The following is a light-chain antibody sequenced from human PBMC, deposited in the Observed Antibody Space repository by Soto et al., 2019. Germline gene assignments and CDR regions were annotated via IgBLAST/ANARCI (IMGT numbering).Light chain of an antibody. J-gene: IGLJ1*01. CDR3: SSYAANTVSLYV. V-gene: IGLV2-14*01. CDR2: EVS. Sequence: QSVLTQPASVSGSPGQSITISCSGTSRDIGSNSYVSWYQQHPGKAPKVMIYEVSNRPSGVSNRFSGSKSGNTASLTISGLQDEDEADYYCSSYAANTVSLYVFGTGPRSPS. CDR1: SRDIGSNSY.